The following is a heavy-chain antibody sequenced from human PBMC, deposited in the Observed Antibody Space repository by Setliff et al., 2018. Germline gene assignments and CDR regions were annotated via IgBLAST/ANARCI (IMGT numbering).Heavy chain of an antibody. CDR2: VYYNGNT. J-gene: IGHJ6*02. V-gene: IGHV4-59*11. CDR1: GGFLTQRY. CDR3: ARDRTAYNYGMDV. Sequence: SETLSLTCTLSGGFLTQRYWSWVRQPPGKGLEWIGYVYYNGNTNYSPSLKSRVTISADTSKNQVSLKLTSATAADTAVYYCARDRTAYNYGMDVWGQGTTVTVSS. D-gene: IGHD5-18*01.